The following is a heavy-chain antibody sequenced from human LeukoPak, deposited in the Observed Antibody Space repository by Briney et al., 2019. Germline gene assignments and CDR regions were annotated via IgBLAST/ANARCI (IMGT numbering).Heavy chain of an antibody. D-gene: IGHD3-10*01. CDR2: ISGSGGGT. V-gene: IGHV3-23*01. J-gene: IGHJ4*02. CDR1: GFTVSSNY. Sequence: GGSLRLSCAASGFTVSSNYMSWVRQAAGKGLEWVSLISGSGGGTYYADSVKGRFTISRDNSKNTLYLQLNSLRVEDTAVYYCARGVFWGQGTLVTVSS. CDR3: ARGVF.